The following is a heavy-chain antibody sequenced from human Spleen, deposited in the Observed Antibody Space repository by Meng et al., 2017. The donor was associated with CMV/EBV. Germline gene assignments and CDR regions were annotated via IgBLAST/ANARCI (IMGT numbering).Heavy chain of an antibody. CDR2: ISSYNGNT. CDR1: GYTFTSYG. Sequence: ASVKVSCKTSGYTFTSYGITWVRQAPGQGLEWMGWISSYNGNTNFAQKLQGRVTMTTDTSTSTAYMELRSLRSDDTAVYYCARELTGTTGPGIDYWGQGTLVTVSS. J-gene: IGHJ4*02. V-gene: IGHV1-18*01. D-gene: IGHD1-7*01. CDR3: ARELTGTTGPGIDY.